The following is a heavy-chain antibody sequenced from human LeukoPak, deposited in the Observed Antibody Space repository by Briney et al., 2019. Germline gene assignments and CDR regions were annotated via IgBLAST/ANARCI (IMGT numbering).Heavy chain of an antibody. V-gene: IGHV3-48*03. Sequence: GGSLRLSCAASGFTFSSYEMNWVRQAPGKGLEWVSYISSSGSTIYYADSVKGRFTISRDNAKNSLYLQMNSLRAADTAVYYCARGRGDWFDYWGQGTLVTVSS. CDR1: GFTFSSYE. CDR2: ISSSGSTI. J-gene: IGHJ5*01. D-gene: IGHD3-16*01. CDR3: ARGRGDWFDY.